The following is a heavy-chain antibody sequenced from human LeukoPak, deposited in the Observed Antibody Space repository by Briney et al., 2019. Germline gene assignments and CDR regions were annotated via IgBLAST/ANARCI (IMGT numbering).Heavy chain of an antibody. J-gene: IGHJ4*02. CDR1: GGTFSSYA. CDR2: IIPILGIA. Sequence: SVKVSCKASGGTFSSYAISWVRQAPGQGLEWVGRIIPILGIANYAQRFQGRVTITADKSTSTAYMELSSLRSEDTAVYYCASGSVVVTATKFYYWGQGTLVTVSS. V-gene: IGHV1-69*04. CDR3: ASGSVVVTATKFYY. D-gene: IGHD2-21*02.